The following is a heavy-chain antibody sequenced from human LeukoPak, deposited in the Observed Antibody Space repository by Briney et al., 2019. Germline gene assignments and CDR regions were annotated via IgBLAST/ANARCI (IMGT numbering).Heavy chain of an antibody. CDR3: ARAGLNYGAAYYAMDV. Sequence: PGGSLTLSCAASGFIFSKNSMPGARQAPGKGLEWVSNIYSGGSTYYADSVKGRFTVSRDDSKNTLYLQMNSLRAEDTAVYYCARAGLNYGAAYYAMDVWGQGTTATVSS. CDR1: GFIFSKNS. J-gene: IGHJ6*02. V-gene: IGHV3-53*01. D-gene: IGHD4-17*01. CDR2: IYSGGST.